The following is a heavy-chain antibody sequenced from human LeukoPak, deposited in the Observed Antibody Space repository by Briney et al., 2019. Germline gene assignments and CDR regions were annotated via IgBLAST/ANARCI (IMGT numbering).Heavy chain of an antibody. V-gene: IGHV3-48*03. D-gene: IGHD1-20*01. CDR1: GFTFSTYE. CDR2: ISSSGSTI. J-gene: IGHJ3*02. CDR3: AREGAYNWNAADAFDI. Sequence: PGGSLRLSCAASGFTFSTYEMNWVRQAPGKGLEWGSYISSSGSTIYYADSVKGRFTISRDNAKNSLYLQMNSLRAEDTAVYYCAREGAYNWNAADAFDIWGQGTMDTVSS.